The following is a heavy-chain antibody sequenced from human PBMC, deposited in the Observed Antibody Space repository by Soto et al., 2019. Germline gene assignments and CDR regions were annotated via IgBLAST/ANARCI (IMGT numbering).Heavy chain of an antibody. D-gene: IGHD2-15*01. Sequence: GGSLRLSCAASGFTFSSYAMSWVRQAPGKGLEWVSAISGSGGSTYYADSVKGRFTISRDNSKNTLYLQMNSLRAEDTAVYYCAKIDRVFYGGRSFDYWGQGTLVTVSS. CDR1: GFTFSSYA. V-gene: IGHV3-23*01. CDR3: AKIDRVFYGGRSFDY. J-gene: IGHJ4*02. CDR2: ISGSGGST.